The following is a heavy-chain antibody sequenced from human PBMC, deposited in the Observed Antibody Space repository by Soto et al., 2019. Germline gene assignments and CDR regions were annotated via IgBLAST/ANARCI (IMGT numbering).Heavy chain of an antibody. CDR3: ARRYCSSTSCYIEGYNWFDP. D-gene: IGHD2-2*02. CDR1: GGTFSSYA. J-gene: IGHJ5*02. Sequence: SVKVSCKASGGTFSSYAISWVRQAPGQGLEWMGGIIPIFGKANYAQKFQGRVTITADESTSTAYMELSSLRSEDTAVYYCARRYCSSTSCYIEGYNWFDPWGQGTLVTVSS. CDR2: IIPIFGKA. V-gene: IGHV1-69*13.